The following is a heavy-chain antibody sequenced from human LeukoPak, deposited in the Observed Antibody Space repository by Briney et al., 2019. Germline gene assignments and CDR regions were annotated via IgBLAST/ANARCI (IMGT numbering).Heavy chain of an antibody. CDR3: TRVNRIDYGADPEGDV. CDR2: KSTSGHT. V-gene: IGHV4-4*07. Sequence: PSETLSLTCTVSGGSISNYYWNWIRQPAGKGLEWIGRKSTSGHTNYRSSLESRVTMSVDTSKNQFSLRLSSVTTADTAVYYCTRVNRIDYGADPEGDVWGKEITVIVSS. J-gene: IGHJ6*04. CDR1: GGSISNYY. D-gene: IGHD4/OR15-4a*01.